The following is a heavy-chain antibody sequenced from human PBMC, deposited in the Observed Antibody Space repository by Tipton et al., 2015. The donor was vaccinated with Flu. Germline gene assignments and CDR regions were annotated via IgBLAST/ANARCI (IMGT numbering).Heavy chain of an antibody. V-gene: IGHV3-7*01. CDR3: ARRYMDV. CDR2: IKQDGSEK. Sequence: SLRLSCAASGFTFSDYWMHWVRQAPGKGLEWVANIKQDGSEKYYVDSVKGRFTISRDNAKNSLYLQMNGLRAEDTAVYYCARRYMDVWGTGTTVTVSS. CDR1: GFTFSDYW. J-gene: IGHJ6*03.